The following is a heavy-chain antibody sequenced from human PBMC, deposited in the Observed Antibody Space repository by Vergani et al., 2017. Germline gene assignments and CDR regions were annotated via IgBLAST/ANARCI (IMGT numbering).Heavy chain of an antibody. CDR3: AKDSSGEVDY. CDR2: ISYDGSNK. J-gene: IGHJ4*02. V-gene: IGHV3-30*18. D-gene: IGHD3-22*01. CDR1: GFTFSSYG. Sequence: QVQLVESGGGVVQPGRSLRLSCAASGFTFSSYGMHWVRQAPGKGLGWVAVISYDGSNKYYADSVKGRFTISRDNSKNTRYLQMNSMRAEDTAVYYCAKDSSGEVDYWGQGTLVTVSS.